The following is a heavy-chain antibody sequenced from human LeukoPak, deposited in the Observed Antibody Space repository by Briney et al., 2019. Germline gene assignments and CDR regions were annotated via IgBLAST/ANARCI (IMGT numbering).Heavy chain of an antibody. CDR2: IYYSGST. CDR3: ARLPGGAFDI. Sequence: SETLSLTCTVSGGSISSGGYYWSWIRQHPGKGLEWIGYIYYSGSTYYNPSLKSRVTISVDTSKNQFSLKLSSVTAADTAVYYCARLPGGAFDIWGQGTMVTVSS. D-gene: IGHD1-14*01. J-gene: IGHJ3*02. CDR1: GGSISSGGYY. V-gene: IGHV4-31*03.